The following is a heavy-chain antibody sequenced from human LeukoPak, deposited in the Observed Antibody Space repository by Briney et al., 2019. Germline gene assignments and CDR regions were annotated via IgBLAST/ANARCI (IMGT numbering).Heavy chain of an antibody. Sequence: GGSLRLSCAASGFTFSSYWMSWVRQAPGKGLEWVANIKQDGSEKYYVDSVKGRFTISRDNAKNSLYLQMNSLRAEDAAVYYCARLYSYGYYYYYGMDVWGQGTTVTVSS. D-gene: IGHD5-18*01. CDR3: ARLYSYGYYYYYGMDV. J-gene: IGHJ6*02. CDR1: GFTFSSYW. CDR2: IKQDGSEK. V-gene: IGHV3-7*01.